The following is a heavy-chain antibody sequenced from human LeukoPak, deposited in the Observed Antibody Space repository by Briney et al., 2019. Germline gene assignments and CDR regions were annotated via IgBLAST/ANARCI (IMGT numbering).Heavy chain of an antibody. J-gene: IGHJ4*02. V-gene: IGHV3-7*01. CDR2: IKQDGSEK. CDR1: GFTFSSYW. Sequence: PGGSLRLSCAASGFTFSSYWMSWVRQAPGKGLEWVANIKQDGSEKYYVDSVKGRFTISRDNAKNSLYLQMNSLRAEDTAVYYCARYYYGSGSYDFDYWGQGTLVTVSS. CDR3: ARYYYGSGSYDFDY. D-gene: IGHD3-10*01.